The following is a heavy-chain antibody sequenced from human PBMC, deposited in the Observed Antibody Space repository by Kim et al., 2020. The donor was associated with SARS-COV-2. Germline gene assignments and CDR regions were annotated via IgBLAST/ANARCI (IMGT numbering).Heavy chain of an antibody. D-gene: IGHD6-19*01. J-gene: IGHJ2*01. CDR3: ARGDSSGWQRGDWYFDL. Sequence: LKSRVTISVDTSNNPFSLKLSAVTAADTAVYYCARGDSSGWQRGDWYFDLWGRGTLVTVSS. V-gene: IGHV4-59*09.